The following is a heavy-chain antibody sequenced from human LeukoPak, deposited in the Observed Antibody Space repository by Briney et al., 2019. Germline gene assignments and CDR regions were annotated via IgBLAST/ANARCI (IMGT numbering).Heavy chain of an antibody. V-gene: IGHV3-53*01. CDR2: IYSGGST. D-gene: IGHD3-10*01. Sequence: GGSLRLSCAASGFTLSSAWMNWVRQAPGKGLEWVSVIYSGGSTYYADSVKGRFTISRDNSKNTLYLQMNSLRAEDTAVYYCAKDQYYYGSGSSHPPGNFDYWGQGTLVTVSS. CDR3: AKDQYYYGSGSSHPPGNFDY. J-gene: IGHJ4*02. CDR1: GFTLSSAW.